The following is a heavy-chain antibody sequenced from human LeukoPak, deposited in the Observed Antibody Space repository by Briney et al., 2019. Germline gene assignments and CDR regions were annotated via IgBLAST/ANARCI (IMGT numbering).Heavy chain of an antibody. J-gene: IGHJ3*02. CDR1: GFTFSSYW. D-gene: IGHD6-25*01. Sequence: GGSLRLSCAASGFTFSSYWMHWVRQAPGKGLVWVSRINSDGSSTSYADPVKGRFTISRDNAKNTLYQQMNSLRAEDTAVYYCARRSAAKDAFDIWGQGTMVTVSS. V-gene: IGHV3-74*01. CDR2: INSDGSST. CDR3: ARRSAAKDAFDI.